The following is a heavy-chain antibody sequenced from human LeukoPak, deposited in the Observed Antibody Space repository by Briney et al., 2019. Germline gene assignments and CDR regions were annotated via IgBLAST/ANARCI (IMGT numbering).Heavy chain of an antibody. Sequence: GGSLRLSCAASGFTVSSNYMSWVRQAPGKGLEWVSVIYSGGSTYYADSVKCRFTISRDNSKNTLYLQMNSLRAEDTAVYYCARGFATTSYYYDSSGYSGHAFDIWGQGTMVTVSS. CDR1: GFTVSSNY. J-gene: IGHJ3*02. V-gene: IGHV3-53*01. CDR3: ARGFATTSYYYDSSGYSGHAFDI. D-gene: IGHD3-22*01. CDR2: IYSGGST.